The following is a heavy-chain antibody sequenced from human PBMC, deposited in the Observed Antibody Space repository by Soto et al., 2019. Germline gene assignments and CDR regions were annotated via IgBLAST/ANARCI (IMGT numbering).Heavy chain of an antibody. CDR1: GFIFSNYV. Sequence: QVQLVESGGGVVQPGRSLRLSCAASGFIFSNYVMYWVRQPPGTRLEWVAFMSYDGTTKSYADSVKGRFTISRDKSQHILYLQMSILRPAATGVHDSAREVLLSSYFAYWGAGTLVTVSS. V-gene: IGHV3-30-3*01. D-gene: IGHD1-1*01. CDR3: AREVLLSSYFAY. CDR2: MSYDGTTK. J-gene: IGHJ4*02.